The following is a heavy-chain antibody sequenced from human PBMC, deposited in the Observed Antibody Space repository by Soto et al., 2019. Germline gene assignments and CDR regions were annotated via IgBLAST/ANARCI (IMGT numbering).Heavy chain of an antibody. J-gene: IGHJ6*02. V-gene: IGHV1-69*06. CDR3: APERVGYSSSHPYYYYGMDV. Sequence: SVKVSCKASGGTFSSYSISWVRQAPVQGLEWMGGIIPIFGTANYAQKFQGRVTITADKSTSTAYMELSSLRSEDRAVYYFAPERVGYSSSHPYYYYGMDVWGQGSTVTVSS. CDR2: IIPIFGTA. CDR1: GGTFSSYS. D-gene: IGHD6-13*01.